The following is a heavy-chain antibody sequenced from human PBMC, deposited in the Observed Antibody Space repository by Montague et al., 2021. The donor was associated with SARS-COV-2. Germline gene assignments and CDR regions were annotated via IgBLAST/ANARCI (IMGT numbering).Heavy chain of an antibody. D-gene: IGHD5-12*01. CDR2: ISYDGSNK. CDR1: GFTFSSYA. CDR3: AGGQGGYVGWFDP. Sequence: SLSLSCAASGFTFSSYAMHWVRQAPGKGLEWVAVISYDGSNKYYADSVKGRFTISRDNSKNTLYLQMNSLRAEDTAVYYCAGGQGGYVGWFDPWGQGTLVTVSS. V-gene: IGHV3-30*04. J-gene: IGHJ5*02.